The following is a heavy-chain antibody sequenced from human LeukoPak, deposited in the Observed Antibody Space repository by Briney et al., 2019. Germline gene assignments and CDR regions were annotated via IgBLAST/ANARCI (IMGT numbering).Heavy chain of an antibody. CDR1: GFTFSSYS. Sequence: GGSLRLSCAASGFTFSSYSMNWVRQAPGKGLEWVGRIKSKTDGGTTDYAAPVKGRFTISRDDSKNTLYLQMNSLKTEDTAVYYCTTAYYDSSGYDVTWGQGTLVTVSS. CDR2: IKSKTDGGTT. D-gene: IGHD3-22*01. J-gene: IGHJ5*02. V-gene: IGHV3-15*01. CDR3: TTAYYDSSGYDVT.